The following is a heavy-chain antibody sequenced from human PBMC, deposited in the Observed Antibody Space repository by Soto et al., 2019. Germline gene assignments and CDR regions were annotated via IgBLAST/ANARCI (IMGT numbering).Heavy chain of an antibody. Sequence: QLQLQESGPGLVKPSETLSLTCTVSGGSISSSSYYWGWIRQPPGKGLEWIGSIYYSGSTYYNPSLKSRVTISVDTSKNQFSLKLSSVTAADTAVYYCARLYRPTGSSSFGALVDYWGQGTLVTVSS. J-gene: IGHJ4*02. V-gene: IGHV4-39*01. CDR3: ARLYRPTGSSSFGALVDY. D-gene: IGHD6-6*01. CDR1: GGSISSSSYY. CDR2: IYYSGST.